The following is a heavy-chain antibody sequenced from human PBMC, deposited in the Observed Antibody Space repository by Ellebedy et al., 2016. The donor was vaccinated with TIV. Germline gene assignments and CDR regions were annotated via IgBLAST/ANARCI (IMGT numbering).Heavy chain of an antibody. CDR3: ARDFFGSYLD. CDR1: GYTFTGYY. Sequence: ASVKVSCXASGYTFTGYYIQWVRQAPGQGLEWMGWINPKSGDTYSSQTLRGRVTMTRDTSTSTVYLELGGLRSEDTAFYYCARDFFGSYLDWGQGTLVTVSS. D-gene: IGHD1-26*01. J-gene: IGHJ4*02. CDR2: INPKSGDT. V-gene: IGHV1-2*02.